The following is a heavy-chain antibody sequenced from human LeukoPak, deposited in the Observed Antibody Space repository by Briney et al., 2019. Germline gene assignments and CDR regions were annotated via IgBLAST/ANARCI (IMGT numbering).Heavy chain of an antibody. V-gene: IGHV4-34*01. J-gene: IGHJ4*02. Sequence: SETLSLTCAVYGGSFSGYYWSWIRQPPGKGLEWIGEINHSGSTNYNSSLKSRVTISVDTSKNQFSLKLTSVSAADTAVFYCARGRGSYYPDWGQGTLVTVSS. D-gene: IGHD1-26*01. CDR2: INHSGST. CDR3: ARGRGSYYPD. CDR1: GGSFSGYY.